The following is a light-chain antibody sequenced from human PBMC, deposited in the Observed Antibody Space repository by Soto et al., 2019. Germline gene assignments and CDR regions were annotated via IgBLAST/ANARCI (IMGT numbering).Light chain of an antibody. Sequence: DIQMTQSPSTLSASVGDRVTITCRASQTITTWLAWYQQKPGKAPKLLIYDASTLESGVPSRFSGSGFGTEFSLTISSLQPDDFASYYCQQYNTLSGTFGQGTKVDSK. J-gene: IGKJ1*01. V-gene: IGKV1-5*01. CDR2: DAS. CDR1: QTITTW. CDR3: QQYNTLSGT.